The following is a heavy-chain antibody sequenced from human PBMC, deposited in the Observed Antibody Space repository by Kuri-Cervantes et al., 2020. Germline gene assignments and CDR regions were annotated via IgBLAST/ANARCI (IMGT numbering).Heavy chain of an antibody. Sequence: GGSLRLSCAASGFTFSSYAMSWVRQAPGKGLEWVSAISGSGGSTYYADSVKGRFTISRDNAMNSLYLQMNSLRAEDTAVYYCASEYTNSFDYWGQGTLVTVSS. J-gene: IGHJ4*02. CDR2: ISGSGGST. D-gene: IGHD6-6*01. CDR3: ASEYTNSFDY. V-gene: IGHV3-23*01. CDR1: GFTFSSYA.